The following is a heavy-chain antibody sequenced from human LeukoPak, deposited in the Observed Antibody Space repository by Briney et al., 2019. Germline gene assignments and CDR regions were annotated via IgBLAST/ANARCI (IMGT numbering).Heavy chain of an antibody. Sequence: GGSLRLSCAASAFTFSSYSMNWVRQAPGKGLEWVSYISSSSSTIYYADSVKGRFTISRDNAKNSLYLQMNSLRDEDTAVYYCARDRVRYSSGWYAGFDYWGQGTLVTVSS. J-gene: IGHJ4*02. CDR1: AFTFSSYS. CDR3: ARDRVRYSSGWYAGFDY. D-gene: IGHD6-19*01. V-gene: IGHV3-48*02. CDR2: ISSSSSTI.